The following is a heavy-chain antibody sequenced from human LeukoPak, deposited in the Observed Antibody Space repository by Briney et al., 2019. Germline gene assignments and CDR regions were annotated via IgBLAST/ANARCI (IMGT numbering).Heavy chain of an antibody. D-gene: IGHD3-22*01. Sequence: GGSLRLSCAASGFTFSSYAMSWVRQAPGKGLVWVSAISGSGGSTYYADSVKGRFTISRDNSKNTLYLQMNSLRAEDTAVYYCAKGRSAMIVVVIEDYWGQGTLVTVSS. V-gene: IGHV3-23*01. CDR2: ISGSGGST. CDR3: AKGRSAMIVVVIEDY. J-gene: IGHJ4*02. CDR1: GFTFSSYA.